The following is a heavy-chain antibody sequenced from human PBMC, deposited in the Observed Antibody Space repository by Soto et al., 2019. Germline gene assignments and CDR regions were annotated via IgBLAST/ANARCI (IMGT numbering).Heavy chain of an antibody. CDR3: AREDCSSTSCYYRVVGYFKH. CDR1: GGTFSSYT. CDR2: IIPILGIV. Sequence: SVKVSCKASGGTFSSYTISWVRQAPGQGLECMGMIIPILGIVNYAQKFQGRVTITADNSTSTAYLELSSLRSEDTAVYYCAREDCSSTSCYYRVVGYFKHWGQGTLVTVSS. D-gene: IGHD2-2*01. V-gene: IGHV1-69*04. J-gene: IGHJ1*01.